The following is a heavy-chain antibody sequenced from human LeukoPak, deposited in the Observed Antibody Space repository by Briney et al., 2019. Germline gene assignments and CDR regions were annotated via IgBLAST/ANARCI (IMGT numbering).Heavy chain of an antibody. CDR2: TYSSGTT. V-gene: IGHV3-66*01. D-gene: IGHD3-10*01. J-gene: IGHJ3*02. CDR3: AKNNGVLAPKPSSVWSRRTPVRGGTSYAFDI. CDR1: GFTVSNNY. Sequence: GGSLRLSCTASGFTVSNNYMTWARQAPGKGLEWVSVTYSSGTTYYADSVKGRFSISRDEYKNTLFLHMNSLGAEDTAMYYCAKNNGVLAPKPSSVWSRRTPVRGGTSYAFDIWGQGTMVTVSS.